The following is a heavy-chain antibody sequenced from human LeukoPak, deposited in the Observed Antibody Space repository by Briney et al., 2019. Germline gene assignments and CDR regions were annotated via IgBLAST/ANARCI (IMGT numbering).Heavy chain of an antibody. Sequence: GGSLRLSCGASGFTFTTHWIHWVRQAPGKGLVWVSRKPDGSDTNYADSVKGRFTISRDNAKNSLFLQMDSLRAEDTAVYYCARDLAGHYYGSGSSFDYWGQGTLVTVSS. V-gene: IGHV3-74*01. CDR1: GFTFTTHW. CDR3: ARDLAGHYYGSGSSFDY. J-gene: IGHJ4*02. D-gene: IGHD3-10*01. CDR2: KPDGSDT.